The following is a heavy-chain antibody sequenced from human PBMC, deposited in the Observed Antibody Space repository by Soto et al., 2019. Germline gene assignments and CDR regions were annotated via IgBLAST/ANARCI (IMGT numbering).Heavy chain of an antibody. CDR3: VKTEDAGGWGGDY. D-gene: IGHD6-19*01. J-gene: IGHJ4*02. V-gene: IGHV3-30*18. Sequence: GGSRRLSWAASGFRFSSVGMQWVRQTPGEGLGGVALISNDGKRRYYGDSVKGRFTISRDNSRSTVSLQMDSLRVEDTALYYCVKTEDAGGWGGDYWGQGTLVTVSS. CDR2: ISNDGKRR. CDR1: GFRFSSVG.